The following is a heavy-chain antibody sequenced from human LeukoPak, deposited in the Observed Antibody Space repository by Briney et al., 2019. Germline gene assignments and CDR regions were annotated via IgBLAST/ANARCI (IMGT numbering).Heavy chain of an antibody. Sequence: PSETLSLTCAVYGGSFSGYYWSWIRQPPGKGLEWIGEINHSGSTNYNPSLKSRVTISVDTSKNQFSLKLSSVTAADTAVYYCARRSPIAYVARRKRPPRFDPWGQGTLVTVSS. J-gene: IGHJ5*02. D-gene: IGHD2-21*01. V-gene: IGHV4-34*01. CDR2: INHSGST. CDR1: GGSFSGYY. CDR3: ARRSPIAYVARRKRPPRFDP.